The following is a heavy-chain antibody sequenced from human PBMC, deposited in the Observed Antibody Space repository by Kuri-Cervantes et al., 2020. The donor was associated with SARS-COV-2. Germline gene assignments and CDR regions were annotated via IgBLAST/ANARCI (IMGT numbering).Heavy chain of an antibody. J-gene: IGHJ4*02. CDR1: GFTFTSHA. V-gene: IGHV3-30*18. CDR3: AKDQHGIVVVVAAIDH. CDR2: ISYDGSNK. D-gene: IGHD2-15*01. Sequence: GGSLRLSCAVSGFTFTSHAMHWVRQAPGKGLEWVALISYDGSNKFYADSVKGRFTISRDNSKNTLYLQMNSLRAEDTAVYYCAKDQHGIVVVVAAIDHWGQGTLVTVSS.